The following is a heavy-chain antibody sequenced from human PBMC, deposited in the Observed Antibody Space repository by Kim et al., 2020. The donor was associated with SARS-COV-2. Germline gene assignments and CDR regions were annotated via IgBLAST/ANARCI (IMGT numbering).Heavy chain of an antibody. D-gene: IGHD6-13*01. V-gene: IGHV3-23*01. J-gene: IGHJ4*02. CDR1: GFTFTNFA. Sequence: GGSLRLSCGAAGFTFTNFAMNWVRQAPGKGLEWVAGISASGASPYYADSVKGRFTISRDNSRNTLFLQLSSLGADDTAIYHCTKDLHSSWPYSFDHWGQG. CDR2: ISASGASP. CDR3: TKDLHSSWPYSFDH.